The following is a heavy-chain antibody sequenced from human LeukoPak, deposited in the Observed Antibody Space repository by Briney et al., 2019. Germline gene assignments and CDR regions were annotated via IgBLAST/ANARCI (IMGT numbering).Heavy chain of an antibody. V-gene: IGHV5-51*01. CDR3: ARHTRGVDTALVQDAFDI. D-gene: IGHD5-18*01. CDR2: IYPDDSDI. J-gene: IGHJ3*02. Sequence: GESLKISCKGSGYRFTNYWIGWVRQMPGKGLEFIGIIYPDDSDIRYSPSFQGQVTISADKSVSTAYLQWSSLKATDTAIYYCARHTRGVDTALVQDAFDIWGQGTRVTVSS. CDR1: GYRFTNYW.